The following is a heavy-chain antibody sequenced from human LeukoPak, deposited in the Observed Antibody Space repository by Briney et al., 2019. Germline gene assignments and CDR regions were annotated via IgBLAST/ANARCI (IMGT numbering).Heavy chain of an antibody. CDR2: INHSGST. CDR1: GGSFSGYY. J-gene: IGHJ4*02. CDR3: ARGPLDY. V-gene: IGHV4-34*01. Sequence: SETLSLTCAVYGGSFSGYYWSWIRQPPGKGLEWIGEINHSGSTNYNPSLKSRVTISVDTSKNQFSLKLSSVTAADTAVYYCARGPLDYWGQGTLVTVSS.